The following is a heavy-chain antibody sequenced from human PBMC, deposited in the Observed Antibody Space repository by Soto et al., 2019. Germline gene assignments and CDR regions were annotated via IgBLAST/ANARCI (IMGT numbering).Heavy chain of an antibody. Sequence: GASVKVSCKASGYTFTSYGISWVRQAPGQGLEWMGWISAYNGNTNYAQKLQGRVTMTTDTSTSTAYMELRSLRSDDTAVYYCARDLPNLDIAMVTPQIYWGQGTLVTVSS. CDR2: ISAYNGNT. J-gene: IGHJ4*02. CDR1: GYTFTSYG. D-gene: IGHD5-18*01. CDR3: ARDLPNLDIAMVTPQIY. V-gene: IGHV1-18*04.